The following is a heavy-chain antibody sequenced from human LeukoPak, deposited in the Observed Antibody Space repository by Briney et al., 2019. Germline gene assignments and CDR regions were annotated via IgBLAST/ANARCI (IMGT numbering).Heavy chain of an antibody. Sequence: SHTLSLTCTVSGGSISSYYWSWIRQPPGKGLEWIGYIYYSGSTNYNPSLKSRVTISVDTSKNQFSLKLSSVTAADTAVYYCARHLGYNWFDPWGQGTLVTVPS. CDR3: ARHLGYNWFDP. CDR1: GGSISSYY. J-gene: IGHJ5*02. D-gene: IGHD3-16*01. CDR2: IYYSGST. V-gene: IGHV4-59*08.